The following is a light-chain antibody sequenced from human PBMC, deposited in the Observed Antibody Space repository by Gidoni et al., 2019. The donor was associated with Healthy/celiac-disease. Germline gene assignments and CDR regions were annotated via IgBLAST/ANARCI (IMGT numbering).Light chain of an antibody. Sequence: QSPLTQPASVSGSPGPSITISCTGTSSDLGSYNLVSWYQQHPGKAPKLMIYEGSKRPSGVSKRFSGSKSGNTASLTIAGRQAEDEADYYCCSDAGSYVFGTGTKVTVL. J-gene: IGLJ1*01. CDR2: EGS. CDR1: SSDLGSYNL. CDR3: CSDAGSYV. V-gene: IGLV2-23*01.